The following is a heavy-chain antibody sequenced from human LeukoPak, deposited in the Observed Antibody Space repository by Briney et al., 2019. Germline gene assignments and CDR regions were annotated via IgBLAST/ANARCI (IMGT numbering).Heavy chain of an antibody. CDR2: IYYSGST. CDR1: GGSISSGSYY. V-gene: IGHV4-61*01. CDR3: ARGGRIAAAGTPYYYMGV. D-gene: IGHD6-13*01. Sequence: SQTLSLTCTVSGGSISSGSYYWSWIRQPPGKGLEWIGYIYYSGSTNYNPSLKSRVTISVDTSKNQFSLKLGSVTAADTAVYYCARGGRIAAAGTPYYYMGVWGKGTTVTVSS. J-gene: IGHJ6*03.